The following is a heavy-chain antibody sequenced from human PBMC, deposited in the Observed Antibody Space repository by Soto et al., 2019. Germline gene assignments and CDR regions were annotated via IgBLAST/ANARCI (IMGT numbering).Heavy chain of an antibody. CDR2: IDPSGGKT. Sequence: ASVKVSCKSSGYTFTRDQIHWVRQAPGQGLEWMGMIDPSGGKTNYAQKFQGRVTMTRDTSTSTVYMALSSLRSEDTAIYFCGRVMRSLLSITALDTWGQGTLVTVSS. V-gene: IGHV1-46*01. CDR3: GRVMRSLLSITALDT. D-gene: IGHD3-10*01. J-gene: IGHJ5*02. CDR1: GYTFTRDQ.